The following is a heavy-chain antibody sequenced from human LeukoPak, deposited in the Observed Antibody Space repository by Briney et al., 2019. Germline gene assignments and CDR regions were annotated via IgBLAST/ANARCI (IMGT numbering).Heavy chain of an antibody. J-gene: IGHJ4*02. V-gene: IGHV4-61*08. CDR3: ARHSLTYYDFDY. D-gene: IGHD3-9*01. Sequence: SETLSRTCTVAGGSISSGGYYWSWIRQPPGKGLEWIGYIYYSGNTNYNPSLQSRVSISVDTSKNQFSLSLSSVPAADTAVYYCARHSLTYYDFDYWGQGTLVTVSS. CDR2: IYYSGNT. CDR1: GGSISSGGYY.